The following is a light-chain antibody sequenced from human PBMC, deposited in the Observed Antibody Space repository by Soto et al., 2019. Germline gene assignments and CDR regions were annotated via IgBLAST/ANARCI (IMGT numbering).Light chain of an antibody. CDR3: QQSYSTPIT. J-gene: IGKJ5*01. Sequence: DIPMTQSPSSLSASVGDRVTITCLASQSISSYLNWYQQKPGKAPKLLIYAASSLQSGVPSRFSGSGSGTDFTLTISSLQPEDFATYYCQQSYSTPITFGQGTRLEIK. CDR1: QSISSY. V-gene: IGKV1-39*01. CDR2: AAS.